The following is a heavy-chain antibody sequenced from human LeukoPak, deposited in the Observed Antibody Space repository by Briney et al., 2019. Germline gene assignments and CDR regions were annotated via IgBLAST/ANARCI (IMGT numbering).Heavy chain of an antibody. V-gene: IGHV3-11*04. Sequence: GGSLRLSCAASGFTFSDYYMSWIRQAPGKGLEWVSYISSSGSTIYCADSVKGRFTISRDNAKNSLYLQMSGLRAEDTAVYYCARDSDSSTRSNDASDIWGQGTMVTVSS. J-gene: IGHJ3*02. CDR3: ARDSDSSTRSNDASDI. D-gene: IGHD6-13*01. CDR1: GFTFSDYY. CDR2: ISSSGSTI.